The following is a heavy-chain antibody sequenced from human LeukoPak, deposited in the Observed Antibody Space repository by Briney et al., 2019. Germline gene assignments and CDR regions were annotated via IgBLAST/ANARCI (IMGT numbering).Heavy chain of an antibody. CDR2: VHLNGAT. CDR1: GGSIMTTNW. D-gene: IGHD1-26*01. V-gene: IGHV4-4*02. CDR3: TRESGAFSPFGF. J-gene: IGHJ4*02. Sequence: SETLAVTRDVSGGSIMTTNWWSWVRQPPNKGLEWIGEVHLNGATNYNPSLESRVTMSIDTTKNHLSLELTSVTAADTAMYYCTRESGAFSPFGFWGQGTLVTVSS.